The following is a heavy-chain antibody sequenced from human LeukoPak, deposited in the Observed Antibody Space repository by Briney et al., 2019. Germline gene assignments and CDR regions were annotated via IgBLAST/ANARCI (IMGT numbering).Heavy chain of an antibody. CDR2: IIPIFGTA. J-gene: IGHJ4*02. Sequence: GASVKVSCKASGGTFSSYAISWVRQAPGQGLEWMGGIIPIFGTANYAQKFQGRVTITADESTSTAYMELSSLRSEDTAVYYCATVDRGRVWLQPFDYWGQGTLVTVSS. D-gene: IGHD5-24*01. V-gene: IGHV1-69*13. CDR3: ATVDRGRVWLQPFDY. CDR1: GGTFSSYA.